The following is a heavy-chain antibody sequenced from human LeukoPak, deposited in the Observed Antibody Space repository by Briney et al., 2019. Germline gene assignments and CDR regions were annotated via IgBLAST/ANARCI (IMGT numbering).Heavy chain of an antibody. V-gene: IGHV3-53*01. CDR2: IYSGGST. Sequence: GGSLRLSCAASGFTVSTNYMSWVRQAPGKGLEWVSAIYSGGSTYSADSVKGRFTISRDNSKNPLYLQMNSLRAEDTAVYYCARGSEQRDSSSWSPPFDYWGQGTLVTVSS. D-gene: IGHD6-13*01. CDR1: GFTVSTNY. J-gene: IGHJ4*02. CDR3: ARGSEQRDSSSWSPPFDY.